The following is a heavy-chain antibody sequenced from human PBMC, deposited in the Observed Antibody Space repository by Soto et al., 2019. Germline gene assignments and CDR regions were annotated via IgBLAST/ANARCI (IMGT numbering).Heavy chain of an antibody. J-gene: IGHJ4*02. V-gene: IGHV4-31*03. CDR1: GGSINIGGYY. D-gene: IGHD3-3*01. CDR3: AMHPGGNGYDLYFDY. CDR2: IYYSGAT. Sequence: SETLSLTCTVSGGSINIGGYYLSWIRQHPGKGLEWIGYIYYSGATQYNPSLKSRVTMSVDTSENQFSLKLSSVTAADTDMYYCAMHPGGNGYDLYFDYWGQGKIVTVST.